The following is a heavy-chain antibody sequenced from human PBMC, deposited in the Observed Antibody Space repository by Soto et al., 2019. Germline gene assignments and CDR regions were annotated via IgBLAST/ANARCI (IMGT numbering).Heavy chain of an antibody. D-gene: IGHD3-10*01. V-gene: IGHV4-34*01. Sequence: SETLSLTCAVYGGSFSGYYWSWIRQPQGKGLEWIGEINHSGSTNYNPSLKSRVTISVDTSKNQFSLKLSSVTAADTAVYYCARGPYYGSGSYLYYYYYYMDVWGKGTTVTVSS. J-gene: IGHJ6*03. CDR3: ARGPYYGSGSYLYYYYYYMDV. CDR2: INHSGST. CDR1: GGSFSGYY.